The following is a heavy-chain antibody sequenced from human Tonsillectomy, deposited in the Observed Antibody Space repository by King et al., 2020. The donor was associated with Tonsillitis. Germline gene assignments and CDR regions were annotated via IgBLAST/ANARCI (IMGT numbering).Heavy chain of an antibody. Sequence: QLQESGPGLVEPSETLSLTCTVSGDSSSRSPYYWAWIRQPPGKGLEWLGSISYSGSDYYNPALKSRLTISVDTSKDRFSLTLNSVSVADTAIYYCARHFAHFLDDNGSYFRYSFDSWGQGTLVTVSS. CDR1: GDSSSRSPYY. CDR2: ISYSGSD. D-gene: IGHD3-22*01. V-gene: IGHV4-39*01. CDR3: ARHFAHFLDDNGSYFRYSFDS. J-gene: IGHJ4*02.